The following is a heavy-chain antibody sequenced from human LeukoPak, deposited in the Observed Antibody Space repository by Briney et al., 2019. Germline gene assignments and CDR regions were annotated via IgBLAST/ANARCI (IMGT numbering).Heavy chain of an antibody. Sequence: GGSLRLSCAASGFTFSSYWMSWVRQAPGKGLEWVANIKQDGSEKYYVDSVKGRFTISRDNAKNSLYLQMNSLRAEDTAVYYCARVGCSGGSCWPPVVGMDVWGKGTTVTVSS. D-gene: IGHD2-15*01. J-gene: IGHJ6*04. CDR2: IKQDGSEK. CDR1: GFTFSSYW. V-gene: IGHV3-7*01. CDR3: ARVGCSGGSCWPPVVGMDV.